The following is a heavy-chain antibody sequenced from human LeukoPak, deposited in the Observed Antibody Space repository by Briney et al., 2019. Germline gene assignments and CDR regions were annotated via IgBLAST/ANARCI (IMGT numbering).Heavy chain of an antibody. D-gene: IGHD3-22*01. Sequence: GGSLRLSCAASGLTFSSYAMSWVRQAPGKGLEWVSAISGSGGSTYYADSVKGRFTISRDNSKNTLYLHMNSLRAGDTAVYYCAKGDSSAFTYYFDYWGQGSLVTVSS. J-gene: IGHJ4*02. CDR3: AKGDSSAFTYYFDY. CDR1: GLTFSSYA. CDR2: ISGSGGST. V-gene: IGHV3-23*01.